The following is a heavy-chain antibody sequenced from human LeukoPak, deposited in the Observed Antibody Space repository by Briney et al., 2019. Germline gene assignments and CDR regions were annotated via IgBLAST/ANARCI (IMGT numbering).Heavy chain of an antibody. Sequence: GGSLRLSCAASGFTFSSYWMHWVRQAPGKGLMWVSRINSDGYSISYADSVKGRFTISRDNAKKTLYLQTNSLRVEDTAVYYCARGEALAGTDYWGQGTQVTVSS. D-gene: IGHD6-19*01. J-gene: IGHJ4*02. CDR2: INSDGYSI. V-gene: IGHV3-74*01. CDR1: GFTFSSYW. CDR3: ARGEALAGTDY.